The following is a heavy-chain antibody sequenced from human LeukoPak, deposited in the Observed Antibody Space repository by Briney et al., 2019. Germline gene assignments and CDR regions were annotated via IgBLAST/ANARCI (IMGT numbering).Heavy chain of an antibody. J-gene: IGHJ4*02. CDR1: GGSISSSNW. V-gene: IGHV4-4*02. D-gene: IGHD3-3*01. CDR2: IYHSGST. Sequence: SETLSLTCAVSGGSISSSNWWSWVRQPPGKGLEWIGEIYHSGSTNYNPSLKSRVTISVDKSKNQFSLKLSSVTAADTAVYYCARHFGPPPGYFDYWGQGTLVTVSS. CDR3: ARHFGPPPGYFDY.